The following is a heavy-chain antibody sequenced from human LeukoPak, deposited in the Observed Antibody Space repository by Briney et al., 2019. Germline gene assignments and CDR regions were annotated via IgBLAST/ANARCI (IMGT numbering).Heavy chain of an antibody. CDR1: GGSFSGYY. CDR3: ARGPLVRNLQWEVDY. V-gene: IGHV4-34*01. D-gene: IGHD1-26*01. CDR2: INHSGST. J-gene: IGHJ4*02. Sequence: SETLSLTCAVYGGSFSGYYWSWTRQPPGKGLEWIGEINHSGSTNYNPSLKSRVTISVDTSKNQFSLKLSSVTAADTAVYYCARGPLVRNLQWEVDYWGQGTLVTVSS.